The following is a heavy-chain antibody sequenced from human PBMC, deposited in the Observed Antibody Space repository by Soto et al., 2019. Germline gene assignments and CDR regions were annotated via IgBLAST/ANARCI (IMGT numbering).Heavy chain of an antibody. D-gene: IGHD3-3*01. J-gene: IGHJ6*02. V-gene: IGHV1-58*02. CDR3: AAERLWTEGFYGVDV. Sequence: GASVKVSCKPSGFTFADSAIHWVRQARGQRLEWIGWIVVDSENTRYAQKFQERVTITRDMSTTTAYLELSSLRSEDTAVYYCAAERLWTEGFYGVDVWGQGTPVTVSS. CDR1: GFTFADSA. CDR2: IVVDSENT.